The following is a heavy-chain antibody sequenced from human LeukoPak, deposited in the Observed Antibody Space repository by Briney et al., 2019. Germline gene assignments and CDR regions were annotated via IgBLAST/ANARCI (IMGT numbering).Heavy chain of an antibody. CDR1: GGSFSGYY. J-gene: IGHJ4*02. V-gene: IGHV4-34*01. D-gene: IGHD3-22*01. CDR2: INHSGST. Sequence: SETLSLTCAVYGGSFSGYYWSWIRQPPGKGLEWIGEINHSGSTNYNPSLKSRVTISVDTSKNQFSLKLSSVTAADTAVYYCARGRYYYDSSGPKPSYYFDYWGQGTLVTVSS. CDR3: ARGRYYYDSSGPKPSYYFDY.